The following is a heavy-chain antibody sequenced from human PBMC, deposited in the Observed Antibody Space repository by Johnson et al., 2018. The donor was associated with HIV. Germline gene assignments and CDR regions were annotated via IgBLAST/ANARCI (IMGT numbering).Heavy chain of an antibody. D-gene: IGHD3-3*01. J-gene: IGHJ3*02. V-gene: IGHV3-20*04. CDR2: INWSGGVT. CDR1: GFKFYEYD. CDR3: AKAMVGWLLAHAFDI. Sequence: VQLVESGGGVVRPGESLRISCVASGFKFYEYDVSWVRQVPGKGLEWVSGINWSGGVTVYADSVKGRFTVSSDKANKSLYLQMKSLRAEDTAVYYCAKAMVGWLLAHAFDIWGQGTMVTISS.